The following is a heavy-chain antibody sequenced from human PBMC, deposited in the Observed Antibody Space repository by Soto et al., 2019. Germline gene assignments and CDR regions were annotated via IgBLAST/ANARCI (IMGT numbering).Heavy chain of an antibody. CDR2: IYYSWST. CDR1: GGSISSGGYY. D-gene: IGHD5-12*01. V-gene: IGHV4-31*03. CDR3: ARARPGYSGYDMYNWFDP. J-gene: IGHJ5*02. Sequence: TLSLTCTVSGGSISSGGYYWSWIRQHPGKGLEWIGYIYYSWSTYYNSTLSSRVTISVDTSKNQFSLKLSSVTAADTAVYFCARARPGYSGYDMYNWFDPWGQGTLVTVSS.